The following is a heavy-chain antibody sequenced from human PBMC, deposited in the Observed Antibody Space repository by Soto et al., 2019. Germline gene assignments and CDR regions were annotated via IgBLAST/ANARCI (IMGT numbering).Heavy chain of an antibody. CDR1: GYTFTSYG. CDR2: ISAYNGNT. D-gene: IGHD2-21*02. Sequence: ASVKVSCKASGYTFTSYGISWVRQAPGQGLEWMGWISAYNGNTNYAQKLQGRVTMTTDTSTSTAYMELRSLRSDDTAVYYCARARAQIVVVTAMGDAFDLWGQGNRVTVSS. CDR3: ARARAQIVVVTAMGDAFDL. J-gene: IGHJ3*01. V-gene: IGHV1-18*01.